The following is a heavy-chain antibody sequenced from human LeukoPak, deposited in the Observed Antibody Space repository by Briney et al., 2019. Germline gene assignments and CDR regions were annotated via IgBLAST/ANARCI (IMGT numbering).Heavy chain of an antibody. D-gene: IGHD3-22*01. V-gene: IGHV3-48*03. CDR1: GFTFSSYE. CDR3: AKGSGSGWLDY. CDR2: ISSSGSTI. J-gene: IGHJ4*02. Sequence: GGSLRLSCAVSGFTFSSYEMNWVRQAPGKGLEWVSYISSSGSTIYYTDSVKGRFTISRDNARNSLDLQMNSLRAEDTAVYYCAKGSGSGWLDYWGQGTLVTVSS.